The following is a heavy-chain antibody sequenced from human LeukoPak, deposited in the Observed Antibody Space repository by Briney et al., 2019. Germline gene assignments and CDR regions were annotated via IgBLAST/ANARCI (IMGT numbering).Heavy chain of an antibody. Sequence: PGRSLRLSCAASGFTFSSYAMHWVRQAPGKGLEWVAVISYDGSNKYYADSVKGRFTISRDNSKNTLYLQMNSLRAEDTAVYYCARDRIAARLEYFFDYWGQGTLVTVSS. CDR3: ARDRIAARLEYFFDY. V-gene: IGHV3-30*04. CDR2: ISYDGSNK. J-gene: IGHJ4*02. CDR1: GFTFSSYA. D-gene: IGHD6-6*01.